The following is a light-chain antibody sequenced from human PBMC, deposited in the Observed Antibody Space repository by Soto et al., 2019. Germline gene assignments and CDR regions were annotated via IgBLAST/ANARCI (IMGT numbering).Light chain of an antibody. CDR1: QSVSSY. CDR2: DAS. V-gene: IGKV3-11*01. J-gene: IGKJ1*01. CDR3: QQRSNWPPT. Sequence: EIVMTQSPVTLSVSPVERATLSFSSSQSVSSYLAWYQQKPGQAPRLLIYDASNRAAGIPARFSGSGSGTDFTLTISSLEPEDFAVYYCQQRSNWPPTFGQGTKVVIK.